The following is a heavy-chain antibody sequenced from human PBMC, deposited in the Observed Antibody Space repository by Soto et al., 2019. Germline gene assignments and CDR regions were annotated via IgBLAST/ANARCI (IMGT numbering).Heavy chain of an antibody. J-gene: IGHJ4*02. V-gene: IGHV3-7*01. Sequence: EVQLVESGGGLVQPGGSVRLSCAASGFTFSRYWMSWVRQAPGKGLEWVANIKQDGSEKYYVDSVKGRFTISKDDAKNSVFLQMNSLRGEDTALYYCATIVMIPGSRTIFDHWGQGALVTVSS. CDR3: ATIVMIPGSRTIFDH. CDR1: GFTFSRYW. CDR2: IKQDGSEK. D-gene: IGHD2-21*01.